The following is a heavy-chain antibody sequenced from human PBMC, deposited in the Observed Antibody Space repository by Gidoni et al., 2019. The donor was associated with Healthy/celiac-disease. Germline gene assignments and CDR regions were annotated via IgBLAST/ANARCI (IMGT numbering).Heavy chain of an antibody. CDR3: ARRAGYFDY. J-gene: IGHJ4*02. V-gene: IGHV4-39*01. CDR2: IYSSGST. CDR1: GGSISSSSYY. Sequence: QLQLQESGPGLVKPSETLSLTCTVSGGSISSSSYYWGWIRQPPGKGLEWLGSIYSSGSTYYHPSLKSRVTISVDTSKNQFYLKLSSVAAADTAVYYCARRAGYFDYWGQGTLVTVSS.